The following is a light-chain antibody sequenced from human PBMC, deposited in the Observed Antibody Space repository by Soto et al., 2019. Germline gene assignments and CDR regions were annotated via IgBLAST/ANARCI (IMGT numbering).Light chain of an antibody. J-gene: IGLJ2*01. CDR1: SSDIGRYNY. CDR2: DVS. Sequence: QSALTQPASVSGSPGQSITISFTGTSSDIGRYNYVSWYQHSPGKAPKLIIYDVSDRPSGVSNRFSGSKSGTTASLTISGLQADDEADYYCGSYTSSDTMIFGGGTKLTVL. CDR3: GSYTSSDTMI. V-gene: IGLV2-14*03.